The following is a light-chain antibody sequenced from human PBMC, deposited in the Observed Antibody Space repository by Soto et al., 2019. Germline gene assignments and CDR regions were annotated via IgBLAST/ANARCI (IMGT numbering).Light chain of an antibody. V-gene: IGKV3-11*01. CDR1: QSVSSY. CDR3: QQRSNWPIFT. CDR2: DAS. J-gene: IGKJ3*01. Sequence: EIVLTQSPATLSLSPGERATLSCRASQSVSSYLAWYQQKPGQAPRLLIYDASNRATGIPARFSGSGSGTDLTLTISSLEPEDFVVYYCQQRSNWPIFTFGPGTKVDIK.